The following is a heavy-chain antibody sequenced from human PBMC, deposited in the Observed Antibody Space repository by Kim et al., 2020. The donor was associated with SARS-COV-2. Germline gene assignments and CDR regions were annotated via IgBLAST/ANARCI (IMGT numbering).Heavy chain of an antibody. D-gene: IGHD1-26*01. CDR2: IYYSGST. CDR3: ARPGGSYWGANYYYYYMDV. V-gene: IGHV4-39*01. J-gene: IGHJ6*03. Sequence: SETLSLTCTVSGGSISSSSYYWGWIRQPPGKGLEWIGSIYYSGSTYYNPSLKSRVTISVDTSKNQFSLKLSSVTAADTAVYYCARPGGSYWGANYYYYYMDVWGKGTTVTVSS. CDR1: GGSISSSSYY.